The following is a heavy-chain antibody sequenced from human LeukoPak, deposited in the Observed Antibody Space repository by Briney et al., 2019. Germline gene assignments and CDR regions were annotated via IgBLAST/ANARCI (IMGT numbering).Heavy chain of an antibody. CDR3: ARERYGDYGFDY. CDR2: ISGSSSYI. Sequence: GGSLRLSCAASGFTSSSYSMNWVRQAPGKGLEWVSSISGSSSYIYYADSVKGRFTISRDNAKNSLYLQMNSLRAEDTAVYYCARERYGDYGFDYWGQGTLVTVSS. D-gene: IGHD4-17*01. CDR1: GFTSSSYS. J-gene: IGHJ4*02. V-gene: IGHV3-21*01.